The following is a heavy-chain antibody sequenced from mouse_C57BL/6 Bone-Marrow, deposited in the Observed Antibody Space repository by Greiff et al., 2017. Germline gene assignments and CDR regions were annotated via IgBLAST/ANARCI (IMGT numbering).Heavy chain of an antibody. V-gene: IGHV1-82*01. CDR3: ARDLPITTAYAMDY. Sequence: QVQLQQSGPELVKPGASVKISCKASGYAFSSSWMNWVKQRPGKGLEWIGRIYPGDGDTNYNGKFKGKATLTADKFSSTAYMQLSSLTSEDSAVYFCARDLPITTAYAMDYWGQGTSVTVSS. J-gene: IGHJ4*01. CDR2: IYPGDGDT. D-gene: IGHD1-2*01. CDR1: GYAFSSSW.